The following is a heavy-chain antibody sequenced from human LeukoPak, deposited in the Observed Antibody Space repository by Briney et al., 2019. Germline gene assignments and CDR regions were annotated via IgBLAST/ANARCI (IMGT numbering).Heavy chain of an antibody. J-gene: IGHJ1*01. V-gene: IGHV3-21*01. CDR1: GFTFNNYA. D-gene: IGHD6-19*01. Sequence: PGGSLRLSCEASGFTFNNYAMHWVRQAPGKGLEWVSSISSSSYIYYADSVKGRFTISRDNAKNSLYLQMNSLRAEDTAVYYCARGLAVAGLYFQHWGQGTLVTVSS. CDR3: ARGLAVAGLYFQH. CDR2: ISSSSYI.